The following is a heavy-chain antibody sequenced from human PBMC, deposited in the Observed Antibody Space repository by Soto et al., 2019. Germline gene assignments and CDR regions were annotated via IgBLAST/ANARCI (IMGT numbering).Heavy chain of an antibody. V-gene: IGHV3-48*02. J-gene: IGHJ4*02. CDR1: GFTFNRYSPYS. CDR2: ISIGGNTI. Sequence: EVQLVESGGGLVQPGGSLRLSCAASGFTFNRYSPYSINWVRQAPGMGLEWVSYISIGGNTIYYADSVKGRFTVSRDNAKNSLYLQMNSLRDEDTAVYYCARLDGYYFDSWGQGTLVTVSS. CDR3: ARLDGYYFDS. D-gene: IGHD1-1*01.